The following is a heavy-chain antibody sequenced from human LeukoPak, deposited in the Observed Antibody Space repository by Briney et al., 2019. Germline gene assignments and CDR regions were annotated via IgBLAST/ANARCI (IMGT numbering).Heavy chain of an antibody. CDR3: ARTIVVVPAALYYFDY. V-gene: IGHV1-69*01. Sequence: SVKVSCKASGGTFSSYAISWVRQAPGQGLEWMGGIIPIFGTANYAQKFQGRVTITADESTSTAYMELSSLRSEDTAAYYCARTIVVVPAALYYFDYWGQGTLVTVSS. CDR1: GGTFSSYA. D-gene: IGHD2-2*01. CDR2: IIPIFGTA. J-gene: IGHJ4*02.